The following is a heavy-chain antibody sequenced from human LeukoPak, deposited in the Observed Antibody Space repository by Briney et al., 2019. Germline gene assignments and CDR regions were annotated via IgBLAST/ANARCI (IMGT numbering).Heavy chain of an antibody. Sequence: AGRSLRLSCAASGFTFSSYGMHWVRQAPGKGLVRVAVIWYDRSNKYYADSVKGRFTISRDNSKNTLYLQMNSLRAEDTAVYYCARDYYYYMDVWGKGTTVTVSS. CDR2: IWYDRSNK. CDR3: ARDYYYYMDV. J-gene: IGHJ6*03. CDR1: GFTFSSYG. V-gene: IGHV3-33*01.